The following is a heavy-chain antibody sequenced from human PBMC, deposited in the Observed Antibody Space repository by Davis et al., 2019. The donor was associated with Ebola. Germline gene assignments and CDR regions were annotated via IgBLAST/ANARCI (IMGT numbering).Heavy chain of an antibody. CDR3: ARESGY. J-gene: IGHJ4*02. CDR2: IKQDGSEK. Sequence: GGSLRPSCAASGFTFPSFWMSWVRQAPGKGLEWVANIKQDGSEKYYVDSVKGRFTISRDNAKNSLYLQMNSLRAEDTAVYYCARESGYWGQGTLVTVSS. V-gene: IGHV3-7*01. D-gene: IGHD3-10*01. CDR1: GFTFPSFW.